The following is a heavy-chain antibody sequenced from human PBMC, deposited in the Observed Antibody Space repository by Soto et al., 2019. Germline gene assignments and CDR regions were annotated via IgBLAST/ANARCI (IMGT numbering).Heavy chain of an antibody. Sequence: QVTLKESGPVLVKPTETLTLTCTVSGFSLSNARMGVSWIRQPPGKALEWLAHIFSNDEKSYSTSLKSRLTTXKXTXXSQVVLTITNRDPVDTATYYCARLTTVTTYWYFDLWGRGTLVTVSS. CDR3: ARLTTVTTYWYFDL. V-gene: IGHV2-26*01. J-gene: IGHJ2*01. CDR1: GFSLSNARMG. CDR2: IFSNDEK. D-gene: IGHD4-17*01.